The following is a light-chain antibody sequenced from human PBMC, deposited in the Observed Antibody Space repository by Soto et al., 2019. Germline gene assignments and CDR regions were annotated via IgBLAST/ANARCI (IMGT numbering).Light chain of an antibody. V-gene: IGLV1-40*01. CDR2: ANS. Sequence: QSVLTQPPSVSGAPGQRVTISCTGSSSNIGAGYDVHWFQQLPGTAPKLLIYANSNRPSGVHDRFSGSKSGTSASLAITGHQAEDEADYYCQSYDSSLSVLFGGGTKQTVL. CDR3: QSYDSSLSVL. CDR1: SSNIGAGYD. J-gene: IGLJ2*01.